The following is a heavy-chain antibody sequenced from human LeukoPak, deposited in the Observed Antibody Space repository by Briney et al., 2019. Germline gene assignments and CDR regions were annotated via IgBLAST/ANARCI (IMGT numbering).Heavy chain of an antibody. D-gene: IGHD4-23*01. CDR3: ARPPYGGVDY. CDR1: GFTFSNYA. Sequence: GGSLRLSCAASGFTFSNYAMTWVRQAPGKGLEWVSTIGDSGGRTNYANSVQGRFTISRDNSKNTLYLQMNSLRAEDTAVYYCARPPYGGVDYWGQGTLVTVSS. J-gene: IGHJ4*02. CDR2: IGDSGGRT. V-gene: IGHV3-23*01.